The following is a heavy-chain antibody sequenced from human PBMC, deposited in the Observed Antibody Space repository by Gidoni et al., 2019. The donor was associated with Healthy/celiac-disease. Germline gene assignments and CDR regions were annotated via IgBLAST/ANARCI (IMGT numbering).Heavy chain of an antibody. CDR1: GYTFPSYF. Sequence: QVQLVQSGAEVKTPGASVKVPCKAHGYTFPSYFMLWVRQASGQGLEWMGIINPSGGSTSYAQKFQGRVTMTRDTSTSTVYMELSSLRSEDTAVYYCARDRLGIAAAAPYWYFDLWGRGTLVTVSS. J-gene: IGHJ2*01. CDR3: ARDRLGIAAAAPYWYFDL. V-gene: IGHV1-46*03. D-gene: IGHD6-13*01. CDR2: INPSGGST.